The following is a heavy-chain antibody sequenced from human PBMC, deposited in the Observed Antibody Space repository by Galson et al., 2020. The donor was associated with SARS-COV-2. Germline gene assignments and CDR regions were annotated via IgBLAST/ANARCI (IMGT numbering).Heavy chain of an antibody. CDR2: ISGSGGNT. J-gene: IGHJ4*02. CDR3: ARCQTRPYDSADQ. Sequence: GESLKISCAASGFTFSRYAMTWVRQAPGKGLEWVSTISGSGGNTYYADSVKGRFTISRDSSKNTVYMQMNSLRAEDTAVYYCARCQTRPYDSADQWGQGTLVTVSS. D-gene: IGHD3-3*01. CDR1: GFTFSRYA. V-gene: IGHV3-23*01.